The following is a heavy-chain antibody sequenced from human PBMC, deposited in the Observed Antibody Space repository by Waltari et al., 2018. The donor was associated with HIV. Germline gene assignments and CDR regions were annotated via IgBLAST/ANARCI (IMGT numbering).Heavy chain of an antibody. CDR2: IVSRGDAI. Sequence: QVQLVESGGGLVTPGGYLGLSCGVSGFIFTAFSLGWIRQAPGKGLEWGSLIVSRGDAIYYADSVKGRFTISRDNARNSLYLQMNSLRVEDTAVYYCARDPVRRDGYNFDHWGQGVPVTVSS. CDR3: ARDPVRRDGYNFDH. J-gene: IGHJ5*02. CDR1: GFIFTAFS. V-gene: IGHV3-11*04. D-gene: IGHD3-10*01.